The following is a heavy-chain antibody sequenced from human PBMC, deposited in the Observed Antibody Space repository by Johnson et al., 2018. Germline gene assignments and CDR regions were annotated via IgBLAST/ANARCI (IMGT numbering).Heavy chain of an antibody. CDR2: INGSGGRT. J-gene: IGHJ3*01. CDR3: AKDIRGGIVVLTGIGDSFDV. V-gene: IGHV3-23*04. D-gene: IGHD2-21*02. Sequence: VQLVQSGGGLVQPGGSLRVSCAGSGFTFSSYAMIWVRQAPGKGLAWVSGINGSGGRTHYADSVRGRFTISRDNSKKTLYLQRNSLGVVDTAVYYGAKDIRGGIVVLTGIGDSFDVGGQGTRVHVSS. CDR1: GFTFSSYA.